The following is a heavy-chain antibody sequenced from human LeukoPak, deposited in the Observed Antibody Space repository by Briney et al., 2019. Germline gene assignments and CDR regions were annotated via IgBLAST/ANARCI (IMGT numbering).Heavy chain of an antibody. CDR3: ASSVGRYDSSGYYPIDY. Sequence: PSETLSLTCSVSGASTIAYYWSWIRQHPGKGLEWIGYIYYSGSTYYNPSLKSRVTISVDTSKNQFSLKLSSVTAADTAVYYCASSVGRYDSSGYYPIDYWGQGTLVTVSS. J-gene: IGHJ4*02. CDR1: GASTIAYY. V-gene: IGHV4-31*03. CDR2: IYYSGST. D-gene: IGHD3-22*01.